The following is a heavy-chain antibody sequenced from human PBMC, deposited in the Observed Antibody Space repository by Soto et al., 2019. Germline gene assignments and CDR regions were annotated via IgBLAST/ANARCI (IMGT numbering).Heavy chain of an antibody. V-gene: IGHV5-51*01. CDR3: ARQGSYYDSSGYYSEDY. CDR1: GYSFTSYW. Sequence: GESLKISCKGSGYSFTSYWIGWVRQMPGKGLEWMGIIYPGDSDTRYSPSFQGQVTISADKSISTAYLQWSGLKASDTAMYYCARQGSYYDSSGYYSEDYWGQGTLVTVSS. CDR2: IYPGDSDT. J-gene: IGHJ4*02. D-gene: IGHD3-22*01.